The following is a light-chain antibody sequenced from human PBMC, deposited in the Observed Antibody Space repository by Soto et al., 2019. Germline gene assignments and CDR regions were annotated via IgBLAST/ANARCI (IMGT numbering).Light chain of an antibody. CDR3: QTWGTGGV. Sequence: QSVLTQSPSASASLGASVKLTCTLSSGHSSYAIAWHQQQPETGPRYWLKLNSDGSHSKGDAIPDRFSGSSSGAERYLTISRLQSEDEADYYCQTWGTGGVFGGGTKLTVL. CDR2: LNSDGSH. J-gene: IGLJ2*01. V-gene: IGLV4-69*01. CDR1: SGHSSYA.